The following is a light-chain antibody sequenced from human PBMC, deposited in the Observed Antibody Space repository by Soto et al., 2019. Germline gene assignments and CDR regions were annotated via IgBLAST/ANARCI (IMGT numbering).Light chain of an antibody. CDR2: DAY. CDR3: QQRHRWPIT. V-gene: IGKV3-11*01. Sequence: EVVLTQSPVTLSLSPGERATLSCRASQSFRGLLAWYQQKPGQAPRLLIYDAYNRATGIPPRFSGRGSGTDFTLTVSSLEPEDYAVYYCQQRHRWPITFGQGTRLEIK. CDR1: QSFRGL. J-gene: IGKJ5*01.